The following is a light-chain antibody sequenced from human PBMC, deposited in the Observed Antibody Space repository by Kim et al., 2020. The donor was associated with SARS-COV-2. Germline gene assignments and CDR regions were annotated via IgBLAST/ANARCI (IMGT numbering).Light chain of an antibody. CDR2: WAS. J-gene: IGKJ4*01. CDR3: QQSYTTPHT. CDR1: QSILFSSNNQNC. V-gene: IGKV4-1*01. Sequence: DIVMTQSPDSLPVSLGERATINCKSSQSILFSSNNQNCLAWYQQKPGQPPKLLIYWASTRESGVPDRFNGSGSGTDFTLTISSLQAEDVAVYYCQQSYTTPHTFGGGTKVEI.